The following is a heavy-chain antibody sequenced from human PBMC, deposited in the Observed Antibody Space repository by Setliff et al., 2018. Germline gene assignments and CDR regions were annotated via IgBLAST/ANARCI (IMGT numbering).Heavy chain of an antibody. J-gene: IGHJ4*02. Sequence: SETLSLTCTVSGGSISGYYWNWIRQPPWGGLEWIGYIYSSGSTNYNPSLKSRVTMSVDTSKNQFSLKLTSVTAADTAVYYCARGSYYDTSGYSPDYFDYWGQGTLVTVSS. CDR1: GGSISGYY. CDR2: IYSSGST. V-gene: IGHV4-59*08. D-gene: IGHD3-22*01. CDR3: ARGSYYDTSGYSPDYFDY.